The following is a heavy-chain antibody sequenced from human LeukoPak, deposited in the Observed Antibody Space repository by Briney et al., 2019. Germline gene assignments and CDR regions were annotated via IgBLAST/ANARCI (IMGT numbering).Heavy chain of an antibody. V-gene: IGHV4-39*01. J-gene: IGHJ4*02. CDR2: INYSGNT. Sequence: SETLSLTCTVSGGSISSSSYYWGWIRQPPGKGLEWVGSINYSGNTYYNPSLKSRVTISVDTSRNQFSLKLSSVTAADTALYYCARIDTVVLPSTMFDYWGQGTLVTVSS. CDR3: ARIDTVVLPSTMFDY. CDR1: GGSISSSSYY. D-gene: IGHD2-2*01.